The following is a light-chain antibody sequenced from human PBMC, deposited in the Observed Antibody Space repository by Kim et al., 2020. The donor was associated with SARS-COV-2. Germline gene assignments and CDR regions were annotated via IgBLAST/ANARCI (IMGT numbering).Light chain of an antibody. CDR2: DAS. Sequence: EIVLTQSPATLSLSPGERATLSCRASQSVSSYLAWYQQKPGQAPRLLIYDASNRATGIPARFSGSGSGTDFTLTISSLEPEDFAVYYWQQHSNWPLRTFGRGTKVDIK. CDR3: QQHSNWPLRT. CDR1: QSVSSY. V-gene: IGKV3-11*01. J-gene: IGKJ4*01.